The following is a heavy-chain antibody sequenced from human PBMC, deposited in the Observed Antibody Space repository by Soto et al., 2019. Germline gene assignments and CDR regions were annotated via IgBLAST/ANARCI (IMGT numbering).Heavy chain of an antibody. CDR3: ARDGVSGSYFVY. Sequence: ASVKVSCKVSGYTLTELSMHWVRPAPGKGLEWMGGFDPEDGETIYAQKFQGRVTMTEDTSTDTAYMELSRLRSEDTAVYYCARDGVSGSYFVYWGQGTLVTVSS. D-gene: IGHD1-26*01. CDR1: GYTLTELS. J-gene: IGHJ4*02. V-gene: IGHV1-24*01. CDR2: FDPEDGET.